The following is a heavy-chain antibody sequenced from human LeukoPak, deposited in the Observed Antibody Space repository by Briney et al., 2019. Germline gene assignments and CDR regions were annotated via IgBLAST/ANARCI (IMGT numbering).Heavy chain of an antibody. J-gene: IGHJ3*02. D-gene: IGHD2-15*01. V-gene: IGHV3-7*01. CDR3: ARDRTSGGPDAFDI. CDR2: IKQDGSEK. CDR1: EFTFSSYW. Sequence: GGSLRLSCAASEFTFSSYWMSWVRQAPGKGLEWVANIKQDGSEKYYVDSVKGRFTISRDNAKNSLYLQMNSLRAEDTAVYYCARDRTSGGPDAFDIWGQGTMVTVSS.